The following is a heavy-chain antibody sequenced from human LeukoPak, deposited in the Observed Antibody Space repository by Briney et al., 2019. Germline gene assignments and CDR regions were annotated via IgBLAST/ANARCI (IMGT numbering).Heavy chain of an antibody. CDR1: GYTFTSHY. D-gene: IGHD3-22*01. CDR2: INPSGGST. J-gene: IGHJ4*02. V-gene: IGHV1-46*01. Sequence: ASVKVSCKASGYTFTSHYMHWVRQAPGQGLEWMGIINPSGGSTSYAQKFQGRVTMTRDTSTSTVYMELSSLRSEDTAVYYCARSYDSSGYYTLVPDYWGQGTLVTVSS. CDR3: ARSYDSSGYYTLVPDY.